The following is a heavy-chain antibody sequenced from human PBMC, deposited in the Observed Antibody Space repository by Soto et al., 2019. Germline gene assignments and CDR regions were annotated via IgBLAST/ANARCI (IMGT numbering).Heavy chain of an antibody. CDR3: ARDNGCSGGSCYVWYFDL. CDR2: INAGNGNT. V-gene: IGHV1-3*01. D-gene: IGHD2-15*01. Sequence: QVQLVQSGAEVKKPGASVKVSCKASGYTFTSYAMHWVRQAPGQRLERMGWINAGNGNTKYSQKFQGRVTITRDTSASTAYMELSSLRSEDTAVYYCARDNGCSGGSCYVWYFDLWGRGTLVTVSS. J-gene: IGHJ2*01. CDR1: GYTFTSYA.